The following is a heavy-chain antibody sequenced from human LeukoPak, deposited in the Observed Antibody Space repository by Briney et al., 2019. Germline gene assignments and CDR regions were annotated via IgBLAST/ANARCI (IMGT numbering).Heavy chain of an antibody. CDR1: GGSFSGYY. V-gene: IGHV4-34*01. CDR3: ARSSKYFWSGNNEYNWFDP. J-gene: IGHJ5*02. D-gene: IGHD3-3*01. Sequence: SETLSLTCAVYGGSFSGYYWSWIRQPPGKGLEWIGEINHSGSTNYNPSLKSRVTISVDTSKNQFSLKLSSVTAADTAVYYCARSSKYFWSGNNEYNWFDPWGQGNPGHRLL. CDR2: INHSGST.